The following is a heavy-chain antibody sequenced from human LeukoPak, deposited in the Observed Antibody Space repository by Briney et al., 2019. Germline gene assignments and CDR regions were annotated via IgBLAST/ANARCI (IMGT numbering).Heavy chain of an antibody. CDR1: GGSFSGYY. D-gene: IGHD3-16*01. Sequence: SETLSLTCAVYGGSFSGYYWSWIPQPPGKGLEWIGEINHSGGTKYNPSLKSRVTISVDTSKNQFSLKLSSVTAADTAMYYCARVKDPGGYYYYYYMDVWGKGTTVTVSS. CDR2: INHSGGT. V-gene: IGHV4-34*01. J-gene: IGHJ6*03. CDR3: ARVKDPGGYYYYYYMDV.